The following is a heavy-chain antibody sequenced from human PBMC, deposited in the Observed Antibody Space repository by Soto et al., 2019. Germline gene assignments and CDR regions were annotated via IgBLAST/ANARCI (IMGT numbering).Heavy chain of an antibody. Sequence: SGTLSLTCTVSGGSISSSSYYCGWIRQPPGKGLEWIGSIYYSGSTYYNPSLKSRVTISVDTSKNQFSLKLSSVTAADTAVYYCARHDSGDDPPDWFDPWGQGTLVTVSP. CDR2: IYYSGST. CDR3: ARHDSGDDPPDWFDP. CDR1: GGSISSSSYY. J-gene: IGHJ5*02. V-gene: IGHV4-39*01. D-gene: IGHD4-17*01.